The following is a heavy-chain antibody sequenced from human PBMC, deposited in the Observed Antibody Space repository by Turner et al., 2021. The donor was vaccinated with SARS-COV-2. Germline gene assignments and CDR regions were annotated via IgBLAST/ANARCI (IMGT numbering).Heavy chain of an antibody. V-gene: IGHV3-30-3*01. Sequence: QVQLVDSGGGVVQPWRSLRLSCAASGFTFSSYAMHWVRQAQGKGLEWVAVITYDGSNKYYADSVKGRFTISRDKSKNTLYLQMNSLRAEDTDVYYCARTEIVLMVYTHWGQGTLVTVSS. CDR1: GFTFSSYA. CDR2: ITYDGSNK. J-gene: IGHJ4*02. D-gene: IGHD2-8*01. CDR3: ARTEIVLMVYTH.